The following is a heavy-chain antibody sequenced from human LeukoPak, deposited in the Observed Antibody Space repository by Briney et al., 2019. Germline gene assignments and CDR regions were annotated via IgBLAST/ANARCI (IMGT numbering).Heavy chain of an antibody. D-gene: IGHD6-13*01. J-gene: IGHJ4*02. Sequence: SETLSLTCTVSGYSISRGPYYWGWLRHPPGKGLEWIGTIYHNGSTYYNPPLNSRVTISVDTSKNQFSLRLNSVTAADTAVYYCATGGYSSSWYSWGYFDYWGQGTLVAVSS. CDR2: IYHNGST. V-gene: IGHV4-38-2*02. CDR3: ATGGYSSSWYSWGYFDY. CDR1: GYSISRGPYY.